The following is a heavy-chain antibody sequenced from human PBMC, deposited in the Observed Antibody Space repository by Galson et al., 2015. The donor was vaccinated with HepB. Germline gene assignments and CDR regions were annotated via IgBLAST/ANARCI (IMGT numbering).Heavy chain of an antibody. CDR2: ISAYNGNT. CDR3: ARDSAIPNWRDYYYYMDV. D-gene: IGHD1-1*01. J-gene: IGHJ6*03. CDR1: GYTFTSYG. Sequence: QSGAEVKKPGESLKISCKASGYTFTSYGISWVRQAPGQGLEWMGWISAYNGNTNYAQKLQGRVTMTTDTSTSTAYMELRSLRSDDTAVYYCARDSAIPNWRDYYYYMDVWGKGTTVTVSS. V-gene: IGHV1-18*04.